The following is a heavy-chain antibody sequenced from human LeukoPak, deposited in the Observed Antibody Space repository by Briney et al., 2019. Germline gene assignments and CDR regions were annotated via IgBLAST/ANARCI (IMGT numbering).Heavy chain of an antibody. V-gene: IGHV3-7*03. CDR2: IKQDGSEK. Sequence: GGSLRLSCAASGFTFSSYWMSWVRQAPGKGLEGVANIKQDGSEKYYVDSVKGRFTISRDNDKNSLYLQMNSQRAEATAGKYFSRGPSSSWLSYYMDVWGKGTTVTVSS. D-gene: IGHD6-13*01. J-gene: IGHJ6*03. CDR1: GFTFSSYW. CDR3: SRGPSSSWLSYYMDV.